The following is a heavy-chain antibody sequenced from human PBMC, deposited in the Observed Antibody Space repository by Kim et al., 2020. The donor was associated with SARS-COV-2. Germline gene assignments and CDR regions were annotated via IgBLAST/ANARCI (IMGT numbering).Heavy chain of an antibody. J-gene: IGHJ4*02. CDR3: AKDGGSGYSPPAY. D-gene: IGHD3-22*01. V-gene: IGHV3-30*02. Sequence: YADSLKGRFTISSANSKITLYLQMNRLSAEDTAVYYCAKDGGSGYSPPAYWGQGTLVTVSS.